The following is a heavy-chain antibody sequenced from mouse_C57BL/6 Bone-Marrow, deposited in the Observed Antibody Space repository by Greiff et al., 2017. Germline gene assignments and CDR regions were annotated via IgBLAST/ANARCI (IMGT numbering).Heavy chain of an antibody. V-gene: IGHV1-55*01. J-gene: IGHJ4*01. Sequence: VQLQQSGAELVKPGASVKMSCKASGYTFTSYWITWVKQRPGQGLEWIGDIYPGSGSTNYNEKFKSKATLTVDTSSSTAYMQLSSLTSEDSADYYCAREDYYGSKGDYAMDYWGQGTSVTVSS. CDR3: AREDYYGSKGDYAMDY. CDR2: IYPGSGST. D-gene: IGHD1-1*01. CDR1: GYTFTSYW.